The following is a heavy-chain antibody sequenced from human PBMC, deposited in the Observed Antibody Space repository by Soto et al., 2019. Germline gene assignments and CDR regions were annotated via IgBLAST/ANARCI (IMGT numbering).Heavy chain of an antibody. V-gene: IGHV2-5*02. Sequence: QITLTQSGPTLVKPTQTLTLTCNFSGFSFDSSGLGVVWIRQPPGKALEWLALVYWDDDKRYSPSLGSRLAISRDTSTNQVVLTMTNLNPVDTGTYYCARSDSPGSGLDVLVIWGQGTVVTVS. J-gene: IGHJ3*02. CDR1: GFSFDSSGLG. CDR3: ARSDSPGSGLDVLVI. CDR2: VYWDDDK. D-gene: IGHD5-18*01.